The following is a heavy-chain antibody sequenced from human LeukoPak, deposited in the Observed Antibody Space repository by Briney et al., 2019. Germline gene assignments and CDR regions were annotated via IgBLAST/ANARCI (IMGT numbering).Heavy chain of an antibody. CDR2: INPSGGST. CDR1: GYIFTIYY. D-gene: IGHD1-26*01. CDR3: AAGTRYSGSYFDY. Sequence: ASVTVSFTASGYIFTIYYMHWVRQAPGQGLEWMGIINPSGGSTSYAQMFHGRVTMTRDTSTSTVYMELSSLRSEDTAVYYCAAGTRYSGSYFDYWGQGTLVTVSS. J-gene: IGHJ4*02. V-gene: IGHV1-46*01.